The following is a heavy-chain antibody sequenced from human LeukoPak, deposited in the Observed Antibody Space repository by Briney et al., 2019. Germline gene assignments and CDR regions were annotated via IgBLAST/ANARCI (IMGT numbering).Heavy chain of an antibody. V-gene: IGHV1-69*04. CDR3: ARDLGRDYDFWSGYYRYYYYYYMDV. CDR1: GGTFSSHT. CDR2: IIPTLGIA. D-gene: IGHD3-3*01. J-gene: IGHJ6*03. Sequence: SVKVSCKASGGTFSSHTISWVRQAPGQGLEWLGRIIPTLGIANYAQKFQGRVTITADKSTSTAYMELSSLRSEDTAVYCCARDLGRDYDFWSGYYRYYYYYYMDVWGKGTTVTVSS.